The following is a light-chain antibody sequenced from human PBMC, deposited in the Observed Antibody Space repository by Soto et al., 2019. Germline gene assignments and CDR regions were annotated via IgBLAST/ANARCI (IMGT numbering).Light chain of an antibody. Sequence: EIHFAQSPFTRSLWPGDMATLTCRASQGISNYLAWYQQKPGKVPKLLIYAASTLASGVPCRFSGSGSGTDFTLTISSLQPEDVATYYCQKYKSAPITFGQGTRLEIK. CDR1: QGISNY. V-gene: IGKV1-27*01. CDR3: QKYKSAPIT. CDR2: AAS. J-gene: IGKJ5*01.